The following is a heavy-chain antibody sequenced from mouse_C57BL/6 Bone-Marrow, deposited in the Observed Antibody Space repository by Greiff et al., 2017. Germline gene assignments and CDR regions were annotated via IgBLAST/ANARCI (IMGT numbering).Heavy chain of an antibody. D-gene: IGHD1-1*01. CDR2: LDPEDGDT. V-gene: IGHV14-1*01. CDR3: TTTYYYGSSSPWFAY. CDR1: GFNIKDYY. J-gene: IGHJ3*01. Sequence: EVQLQQSGAELVRPGASVKLSCTASGFNIKDYYMHWVKQRPEQGLEWIGRLDPEDGDTEYAPKFQGKATMTADTSSNTAYLQLSSLTSEDTAVYYCTTTYYYGSSSPWFAYWGQGTLVTVSA.